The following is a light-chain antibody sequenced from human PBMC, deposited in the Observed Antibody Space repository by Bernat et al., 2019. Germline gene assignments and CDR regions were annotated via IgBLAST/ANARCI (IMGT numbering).Light chain of an antibody. V-gene: IGLV2-14*03. CDR3: ISYTSISTYV. J-gene: IGLJ1*01. Sequence: QSALTQPASVSGSPGQSITISCTGTSSDVGAYNYVSWYQQHPGKAPKLMIIDVTTRPSGVSNRFSGSKSGNTASLTISGLQAEDEADYYCISYTSISTYVFGTGTKVTV. CDR2: DVT. CDR1: SSDVGAYNY.